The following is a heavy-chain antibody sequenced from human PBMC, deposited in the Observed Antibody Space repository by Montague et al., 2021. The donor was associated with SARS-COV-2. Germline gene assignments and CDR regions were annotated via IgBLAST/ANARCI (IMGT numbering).Heavy chain of an antibody. D-gene: IGHD5-12*01. CDR1: GGSISSGSYY. CDR3: ARARAVVGIVMSTFDS. CDR2: IYYSGST. Sequence: SETLSLTCTVSGGSISSGSYYWSWIRQPPGKGLEWIGYIYYSGSTYYNPSLKSRVTISVDTSKNQFSLKLSSVTAADTAVYYCARARAVVGIVMSTFDSWGQGTLVTASS. V-gene: IGHV4-61*01. J-gene: IGHJ4*02.